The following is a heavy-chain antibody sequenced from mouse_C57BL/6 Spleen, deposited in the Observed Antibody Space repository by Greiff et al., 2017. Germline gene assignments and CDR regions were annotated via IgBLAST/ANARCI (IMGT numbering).Heavy chain of an antibody. D-gene: IGHD2-5*01. J-gene: IGHJ3*01. CDR3: TTCSYYSNYFAY. Sequence: EVQLQQSGAELVRPGASVKLSCTASGFNIKDDYMHWVKQRPEQGLEWIGWIDPENGDTEYASKFQGKATITADTSSNTAYLQLSSLTSEDTAVYYCTTCSYYSNYFAYWGQGTLVTVSA. CDR2: IDPENGDT. V-gene: IGHV14-4*01. CDR1: GFNIKDDY.